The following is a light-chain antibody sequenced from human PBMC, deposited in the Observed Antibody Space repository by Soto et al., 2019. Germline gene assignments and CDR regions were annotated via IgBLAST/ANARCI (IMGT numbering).Light chain of an antibody. CDR2: DTA. Sequence: IMMTQAPATRSVSPVERATLSCRASESVISKLVWYQKKPGQAPRLLIYDTATRATGIPGRFSGSGSGTEFILASSSVESEDFAIYYGQQRNDGPTFGQRTRLEIK. CDR1: ESVISK. J-gene: IGKJ5*01. CDR3: QQRNDGPT. V-gene: IGKV3-15*01.